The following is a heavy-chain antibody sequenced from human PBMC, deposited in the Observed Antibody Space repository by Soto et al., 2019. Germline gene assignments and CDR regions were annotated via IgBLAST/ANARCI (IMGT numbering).Heavy chain of an antibody. Sequence: GESLKISCQGSGYSFANYWIALVRQMPGKGLEWVGVIYPGDSDTRYSPSFRGQVTISADKSISHVYLQWSSLKASDTAMYYCARNRLRQYYYGMDVWGQGTTVTVSS. J-gene: IGHJ6*02. CDR2: IYPGDSDT. CDR3: ARNRLRQYYYGMDV. D-gene: IGHD3-10*01. V-gene: IGHV5-51*01. CDR1: GYSFANYW.